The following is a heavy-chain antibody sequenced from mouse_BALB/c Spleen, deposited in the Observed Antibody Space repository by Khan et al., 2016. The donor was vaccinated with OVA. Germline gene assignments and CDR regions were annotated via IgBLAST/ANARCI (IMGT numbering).Heavy chain of an antibody. D-gene: IGHD2-3*01. CDR2: IGSDSSTI. J-gene: IGHJ2*01. CDR3: ARTGYYYFDS. Sequence: EVELVESGGGLVQPGGSRKLSCAASGFTFSGFGMHWVRQAPEKGLEWVAFIGSDSSTIYYADTVKGRFTISRDHPKKTLFLQMTSLRSEDTAMYFCARTGYYYFDSWGQGTTLTVSS. V-gene: IGHV5-17*02. CDR1: GFTFSGFG.